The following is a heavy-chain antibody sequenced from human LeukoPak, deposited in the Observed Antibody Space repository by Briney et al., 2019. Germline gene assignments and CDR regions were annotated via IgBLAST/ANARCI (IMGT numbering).Heavy chain of an antibody. CDR2: ISAYSGNT. V-gene: IGHV1-18*01. J-gene: IGHJ4*02. Sequence: ASVKVSCKASGYGFSSYGISWVRQAPGQGLEWMGWISAYSGNTKYAQKFQGRVTMTRDTSTGTAYIELRSLRSDDTAVYYCARGPMYSTSYYAPDYWGQGTPVTVSS. CDR3: ARGPMYSTSYYAPDY. D-gene: IGHD6-13*01. CDR1: GYGFSSYG.